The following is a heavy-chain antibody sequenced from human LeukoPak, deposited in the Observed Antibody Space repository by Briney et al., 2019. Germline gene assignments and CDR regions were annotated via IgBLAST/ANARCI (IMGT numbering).Heavy chain of an antibody. V-gene: IGHV3-20*04. J-gene: IGHJ4*02. D-gene: IGHD3-3*02. CDR1: GFTFVDYG. CDR2: INYNGAIT. CDR3: ARDRLGPSFSVSHFDL. Sequence: GVSLRLSCATSGFTFVDYGLSWVRRAPGKGLEWLCAINYNGAITDYADSVKGRFTISRDNAKNSLYLRMDSLRAEDTALYYCARDRLGPSFSVSHFDLWGQGTWSPSPQ.